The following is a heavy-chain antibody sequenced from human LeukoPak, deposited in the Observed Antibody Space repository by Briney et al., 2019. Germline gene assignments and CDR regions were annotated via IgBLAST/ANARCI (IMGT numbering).Heavy chain of an antibody. V-gene: IGHV1-2*02. CDR2: INPNSGGT. CDR1: GYTFTGYY. CDR3: ARDPPPPGYCSSTSCASTPFDP. J-gene: IGHJ5*02. Sequence: ASVKVSCKASGYTFTGYYMHWVRQAPGQGLEWMGWINPNSGGTNYAQKFQGRVTMTRDTSISTAYMELSRLRSDDTAVYYCARDPPPPGYCSSTSCASTPFDPWGQGTLVTVSS. D-gene: IGHD2-2*03.